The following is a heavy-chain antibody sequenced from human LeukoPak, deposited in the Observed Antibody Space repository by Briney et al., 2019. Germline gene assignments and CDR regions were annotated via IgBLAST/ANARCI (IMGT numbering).Heavy chain of an antibody. Sequence: SETLSLTCAVYGGSFSGYYWSWIRQPPGKGLEWIGEINHSGSTNYNPSLKSRVTISVDTSKKQFSLKLSSVTAADTAVYYCARQPWIQLWLIDYWGQGTLVTVSS. CDR3: ARQPWIQLWLIDY. D-gene: IGHD5-18*01. CDR2: INHSGST. J-gene: IGHJ4*02. CDR1: GGSFSGYY. V-gene: IGHV4-34*01.